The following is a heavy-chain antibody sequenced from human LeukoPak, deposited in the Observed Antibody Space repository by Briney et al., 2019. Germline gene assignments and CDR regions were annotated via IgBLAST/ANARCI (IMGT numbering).Heavy chain of an antibody. V-gene: IGHV3-23*01. D-gene: IGHD1-26*01. J-gene: IGHJ4*02. CDR1: GFTVSSNY. CDR3: AKDQVGATIDGDY. Sequence: GGSLRLSCAASGFTVSSNYMSWVRQAPGKGLEWVSAISGSGGSTYYADSVKGRFTISRDNSKNTLYLQMNSLRAEDTAVYYCAKDQVGATIDGDYWGQGTLVTVSS. CDR2: ISGSGGST.